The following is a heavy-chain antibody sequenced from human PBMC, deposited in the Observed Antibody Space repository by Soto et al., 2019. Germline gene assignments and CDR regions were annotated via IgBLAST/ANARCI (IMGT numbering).Heavy chain of an antibody. CDR2: INPHVGST. D-gene: IGHD1-26*01. CDR1: RDTFTSYY. V-gene: IGHV1-46*01. J-gene: IGHJ5*02. CDR3: ARSSGGNFGIIIVGTNWCAR. Sequence: ASVNVSCKAPRDTFTSYYINWVRQAPGQGLEWMGVINPHVGSTAYAQKFKGRVTLTRDTSASTVYMEVSSLTSEDTAMYYCARSSGGNFGIIIVGTNWCARWGKGNMVTVSS.